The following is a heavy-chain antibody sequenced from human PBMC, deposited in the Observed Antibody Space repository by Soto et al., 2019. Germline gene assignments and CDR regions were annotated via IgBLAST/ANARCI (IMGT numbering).Heavy chain of an antibody. D-gene: IGHD1-1*01. CDR3: ASGHDAYKVRY. V-gene: IGHV4-31*02. Sequence: QVQLQESGPGLVKPSQTLSLICIVSGGSISSGAFGSYWTWIRQHPGKVLEWIGYIYYSGTTYYNPSLKSRPTISMDTSENQFSLELTSVTAADTAIYFCASGHDAYKVRYWGQGTLVTVSS. CDR1: GGSISSGAFGSY. CDR2: IYYSGTT. J-gene: IGHJ4*02.